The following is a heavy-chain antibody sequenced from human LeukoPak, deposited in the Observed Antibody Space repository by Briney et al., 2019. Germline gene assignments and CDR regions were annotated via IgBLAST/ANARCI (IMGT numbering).Heavy chain of an antibody. CDR3: TTVGLSGYYDSRGYYYFDY. J-gene: IGHJ4*02. CDR1: GFTFSNAW. CDR2: IKRRSDGGTT. V-gene: IGHV3-15*01. D-gene: IGHD3-22*01. Sequence: GGSLRLSCAASGFTFSNAWMSWVRQAPGKGLEGIGRIKRRSDGGTTDYAAPVKGRFTISRDDSKNTLYLQMNSLKTEDTAVYYCTTVGLSGYYDSRGYYYFDYWGQGTLVTVSS.